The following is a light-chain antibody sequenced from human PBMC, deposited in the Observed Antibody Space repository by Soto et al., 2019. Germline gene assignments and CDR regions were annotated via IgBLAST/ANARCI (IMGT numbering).Light chain of an antibody. CDR2: DAS. Sequence: EIVXTXSPATLSVSPGERATLSCRASQSVSSNLAWYQQKVGQAPKLLIYDASTRATGIPARFSGSGSGTEFTLTISSLQSEDFAVYYCQQYNNWPETFGQGTKVDIK. CDR3: QQYNNWPET. J-gene: IGKJ1*01. CDR1: QSVSSN. V-gene: IGKV3-15*01.